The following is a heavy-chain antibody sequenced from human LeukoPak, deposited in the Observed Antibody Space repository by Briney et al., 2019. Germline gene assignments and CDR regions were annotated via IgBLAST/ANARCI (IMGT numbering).Heavy chain of an antibody. D-gene: IGHD6-13*01. CDR2: IYYSGST. V-gene: IGHV4-39*07. CDR3: ARVGWAAAAGTSYYYYYYMDV. J-gene: IGHJ6*03. Sequence: SETLSLTCTVSGGSISSSSYYWGWIRQPPGKGLEWIGSIYYSGSTNYNPSLKSRVTISVDTSKNQFSLKLSSVTAADTAVYYCARVGWAAAAGTSYYYYYYMDVWGKGTTVTVSS. CDR1: GGSISSSSYY.